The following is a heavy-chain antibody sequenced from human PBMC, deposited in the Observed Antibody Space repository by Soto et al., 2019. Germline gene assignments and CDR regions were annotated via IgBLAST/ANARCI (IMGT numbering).Heavy chain of an antibody. Sequence: PGGSLRFSCAASGFTFSSYAMHWVRQAPGKGLEWVAVISYDGSNKYYADSVKGRFTISRDNSKNTLYLQMNSLRAGDTAVYYCARAGIAVAGTCFDYWGQGTLVTVSS. J-gene: IGHJ4*02. CDR2: ISYDGSNK. V-gene: IGHV3-30-3*01. CDR1: GFTFSSYA. D-gene: IGHD6-19*01. CDR3: ARAGIAVAGTCFDY.